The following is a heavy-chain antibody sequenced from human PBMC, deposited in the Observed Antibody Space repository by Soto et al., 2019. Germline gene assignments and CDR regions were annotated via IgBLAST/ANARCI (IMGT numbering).Heavy chain of an antibody. CDR2: INPNSGGT. Sequence: ASVKVSCKASGYTFRGYFLHWVRQAPGQGLEWMGWINPNSGGTNYAQKFQGRVTMTRDTSISTAYMELSRLRSDNTAVYYCASSYCGGDCPPPHWGQGTLVTVSS. CDR1: GYTFRGYF. CDR3: ASSYCGGDCPPPH. V-gene: IGHV1-2*02. D-gene: IGHD2-21*02. J-gene: IGHJ1*01.